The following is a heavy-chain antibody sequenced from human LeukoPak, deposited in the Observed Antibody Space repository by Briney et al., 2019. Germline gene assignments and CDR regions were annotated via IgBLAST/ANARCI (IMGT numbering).Heavy chain of an antibody. CDR3: ARIIDQAAAGEIDY. CDR1: GGSISSYY. D-gene: IGHD6-13*01. V-gene: IGHV4-59*01. Sequence: SETLSLTCTVSGGSISSYYWSWIRQPPGKGLEWIGYIYYSGSSNYNPSLKSRVTISVDTFKNQFSLKLSSVTAADTAVYYCARIIDQAAAGEIDYWGQGTLVTVSS. CDR2: IYYSGSS. J-gene: IGHJ4*02.